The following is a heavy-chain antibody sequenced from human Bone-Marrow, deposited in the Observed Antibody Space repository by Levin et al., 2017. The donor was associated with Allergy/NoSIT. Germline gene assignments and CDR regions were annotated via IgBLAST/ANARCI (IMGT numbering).Heavy chain of an antibody. J-gene: IGHJ3*02. D-gene: IGHD3-9*01. V-gene: IGHV7-4-1*02. Sequence: ASVKVSCKASGYTFTSYGLNWVRQAPGQGLEWMGWINTNTGNPTYAQGFTGRFVFSLDTSVSTAYLQISSLKAEDAAVFYCASAVGMTGSAEAFDIWGQGTMVTVSS. CDR1: GYTFTSYG. CDR3: ASAVGMTGSAEAFDI. CDR2: INTNTGNP.